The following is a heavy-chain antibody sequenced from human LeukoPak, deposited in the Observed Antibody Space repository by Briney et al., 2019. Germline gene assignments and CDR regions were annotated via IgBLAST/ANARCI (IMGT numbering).Heavy chain of an antibody. CDR3: GRGARPPHYYYYMDA. V-gene: IGHV1-69*10. D-gene: IGHD5-12*01. J-gene: IGHJ6*03. Sequence: PGASVKVSCKASGGTFNSYGIIWVRQAPGQGLEWMGGIIPILGTANYAQKFQGRVTITADKSTSTAYMELSSLRSEDTAVYYCGRGARPPHYYYYMDAWGKGTTVTVSS. CDR1: GGTFNSYG. CDR2: IIPILGTA.